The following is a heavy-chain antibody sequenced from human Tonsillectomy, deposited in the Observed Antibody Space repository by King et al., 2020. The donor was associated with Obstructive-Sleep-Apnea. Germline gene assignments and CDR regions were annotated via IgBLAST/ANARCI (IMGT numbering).Heavy chain of an antibody. CDR3: AREGSSTVTPEDFWYLDL. Sequence: VQLVQSGAEVKKPGASVTVSCKASGYSFSSYVINWVRQAPGQGLQWMGWISAYNGHTNYAQNLQGRVTMTTETSTSTAYMELRSLESDDTAVYYCAREGSSTVTPEDFWYLDLWGRGTLVTVSS. CDR1: GYSFSSYV. J-gene: IGHJ2*01. V-gene: IGHV1-18*01. D-gene: IGHD4-17*01. CDR2: ISAYNGHT.